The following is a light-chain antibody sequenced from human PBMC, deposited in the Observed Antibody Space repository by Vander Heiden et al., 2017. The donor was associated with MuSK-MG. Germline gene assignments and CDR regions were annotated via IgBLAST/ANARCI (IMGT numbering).Light chain of an antibody. CDR3: ATWDDSLNGAV. CDR1: GSNIGSNS. Sequence: QSVLTQPPSASGTPGQSVTISCSGTGSNIGSNSVNWYQQLPGMAPKLLIYKNNQRPSGVPDRFSGSKSGTSASLAISGLQSEDEADYYCATWDDSLNGAVFGGGTKLTVL. CDR2: KNN. V-gene: IGLV1-44*01. J-gene: IGLJ3*02.